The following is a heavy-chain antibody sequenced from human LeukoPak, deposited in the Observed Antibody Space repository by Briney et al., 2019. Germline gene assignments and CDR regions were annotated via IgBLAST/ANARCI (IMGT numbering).Heavy chain of an antibody. V-gene: IGHV4-39*01. CDR1: GGSISSSSYY. CDR2: IYYSGST. CDR3: AHGPGYYGSGSSPFDY. J-gene: IGHJ4*02. D-gene: IGHD3-10*01. Sequence: SETLSLTCTVSGGSISSSSYYWGWIRHPPGKGLEWIGSIYYSGSTYYNPSLKSRVTISVDTPKNQFSLKLSSVTAADTAVYYCAHGPGYYGSGSSPFDYWGQGTLVTVSS.